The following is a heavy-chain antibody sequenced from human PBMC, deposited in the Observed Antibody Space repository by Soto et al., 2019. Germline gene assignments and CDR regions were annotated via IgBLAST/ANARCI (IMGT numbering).Heavy chain of an antibody. CDR1: GFSFSSYA. CDR2: VGGGGGTT. Sequence: GGSLRLSCTASGFSFSSYAMSWVRQAPGGGLEWVSFVGGGGGTTFSADSVKGRFTIPRDNSKNTVYLQMSSLRPEDTAIYYCTQSQRPVGTVTRGTVSYSSFYFGLWGQGTQVT. D-gene: IGHD1-1*01. J-gene: IGHJ4*02. CDR3: TQSQRPVGTVTRGTVSYSSFYFGL. V-gene: IGHV3-23*01.